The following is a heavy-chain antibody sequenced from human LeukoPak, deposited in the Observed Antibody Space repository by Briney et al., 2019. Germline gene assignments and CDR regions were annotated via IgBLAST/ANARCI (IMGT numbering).Heavy chain of an antibody. V-gene: IGHV3-43D*03. CDR2: ISWDGGST. J-gene: IGHJ2*01. D-gene: IGHD6-19*01. CDR3: AKDSLGIAVAPGYFDL. CDR1: GFTFDDYA. Sequence: GGSLRLSCAASGFTFDDYAMHWVRQAPGKGLEWVSLISWDGGSTYYAGSVKGRFTISRDNSKNSLYLQMNSLRAEDTALYYCAKDSLGIAVAPGYFDLWGRGTLVTVSS.